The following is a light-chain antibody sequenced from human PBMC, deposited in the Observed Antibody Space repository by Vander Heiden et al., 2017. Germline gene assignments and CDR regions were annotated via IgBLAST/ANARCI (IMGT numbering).Light chain of an antibody. Sequence: EIVLTQSPGTLSLSPGERATLSCRASQSVSSSYVAWYQQKPDQAPRLLIYGASSRATGIPDRFSGSGSGTDFTLTISRLEPEDFVVYYCQQYGSSPRTFGQGTKVEIK. CDR3: QQYGSSPRT. V-gene: IGKV3-20*01. CDR2: GAS. J-gene: IGKJ1*01. CDR1: QSVSSSY.